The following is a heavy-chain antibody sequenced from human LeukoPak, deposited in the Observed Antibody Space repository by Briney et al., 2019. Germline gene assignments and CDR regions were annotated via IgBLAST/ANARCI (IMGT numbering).Heavy chain of an antibody. Sequence: GGFLRLSCEASGFTFSDYYMSWVRQAPGKGLEWVSYISGSSGYTKYADSVKGRFTISRDNAKNSLYLQVNSLRAEDTAVYYCARGTGTTAYFDYWGQGTPVTVSS. CDR3: ARGTGTTAYFDY. CDR2: ISGSSGYT. J-gene: IGHJ4*02. CDR1: GFTFSDYY. D-gene: IGHD1-1*01. V-gene: IGHV3-11*06.